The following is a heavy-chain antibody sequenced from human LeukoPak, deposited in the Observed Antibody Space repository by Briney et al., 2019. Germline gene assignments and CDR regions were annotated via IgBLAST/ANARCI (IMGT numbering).Heavy chain of an antibody. Sequence: WASVKVSCKASGYTFTGYYMHWMRQAPGQGLEWMGWINPNSGDTNCAQKFQGRVTMTRDTSISTAYMELSRLRSDDTAVYYCARDLAGQYCSSTTYCTFIRDTYFDYWGQGTLVTVSS. CDR3: ARDLAGQYCSSTTYCTFIRDTYFDY. D-gene: IGHD2-2*02. J-gene: IGHJ4*02. CDR2: INPNSGDT. CDR1: GYTFTGYY. V-gene: IGHV1-2*02.